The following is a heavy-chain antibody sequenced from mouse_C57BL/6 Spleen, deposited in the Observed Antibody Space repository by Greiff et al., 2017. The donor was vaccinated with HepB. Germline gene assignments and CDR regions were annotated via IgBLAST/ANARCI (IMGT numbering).Heavy chain of an antibody. CDR1: GYTFTSYW. J-gene: IGHJ4*01. CDR3: ARERENLYYAMDY. Sequence: VQLQQPGAELVKPGASVKLSCKASGYTFTSYWMHWVKQRPGQGLEWIGMIHPNSGSTNYNEKFKSKATLTVDKSSSTAYMQLSSLTSEDSAVYYCARERENLYYAMDYWGQGTSVTVSS. CDR2: IHPNSGST. V-gene: IGHV1-64*01.